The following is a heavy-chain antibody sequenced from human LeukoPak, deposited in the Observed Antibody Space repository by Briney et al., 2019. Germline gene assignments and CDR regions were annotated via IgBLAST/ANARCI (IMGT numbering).Heavy chain of an antibody. D-gene: IGHD3-22*01. Sequence: ASVKVSCKASGYTFTSYYMHWVRQAPGQGLEWMGIINPSGGSTSYAQKFQGRVTMTRDMSTSTAYMELSRLRSDDTAVYYCARDYYDSSDAFDIWGQGTMVTVSS. J-gene: IGHJ3*02. CDR3: ARDYYDSSDAFDI. V-gene: IGHV1-46*01. CDR2: INPSGGST. CDR1: GYTFTSYY.